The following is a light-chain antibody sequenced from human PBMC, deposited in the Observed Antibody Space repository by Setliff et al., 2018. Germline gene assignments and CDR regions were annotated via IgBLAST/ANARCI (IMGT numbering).Light chain of an antibody. J-gene: IGLJ2*01. CDR3: CSYAGSTTMAV. V-gene: IGLV2-23*02. CDR1: SSNVGGYNY. CDR2: DVT. Sequence: ALTQPASVSGSPGQSVTISCTGTSSNVGGYNYVSWYQQHPGKAPNLIIYDVTKRPSGVSDRFSGSKSGNTASLTISGLQGEDEADYYCCSYAGSTTMAVFGGGTKATVL.